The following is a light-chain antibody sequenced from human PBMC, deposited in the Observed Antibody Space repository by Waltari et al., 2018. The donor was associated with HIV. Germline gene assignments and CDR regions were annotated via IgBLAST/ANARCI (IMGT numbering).Light chain of an antibody. Sequence: QLVLTQSPSASASLGASVKLTCTLSSGHSSYAIAWHQQQPEKAPRYLMRLNSDGSHTKGDGIPDRFSGSNSGAERYLIISSLQSEDEADYYCQTWGTGIHVVFGGGTKLTVL. J-gene: IGLJ3*02. CDR3: QTWGTGIHVV. CDR1: SGHSSYA. V-gene: IGLV4-69*01. CDR2: LNSDGSH.